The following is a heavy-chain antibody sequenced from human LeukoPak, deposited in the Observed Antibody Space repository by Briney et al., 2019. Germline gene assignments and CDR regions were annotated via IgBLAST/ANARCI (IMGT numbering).Heavy chain of an antibody. Sequence: SVTVCCRASGRTFSRYAISGVRQATGHALERMGGIVRIFGPANYAQKFQGRVTITADESTSTAYMELSSLRSEDTAVYYCARPLQPVPRGSSGYDLSGMDVWGKGTTVTVSS. D-gene: IGHD5-12*01. CDR1: GRTFSRYA. V-gene: IGHV1-69*13. J-gene: IGHJ6*04. CDR3: ARPLQPVPRGSSGYDLSGMDV. CDR2: IVRIFGPA.